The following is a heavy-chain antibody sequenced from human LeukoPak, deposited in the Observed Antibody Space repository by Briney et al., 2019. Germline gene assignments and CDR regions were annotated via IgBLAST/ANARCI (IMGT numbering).Heavy chain of an antibody. J-gene: IGHJ3*02. V-gene: IGHV3-21*01. Sequence: SGGSLRLSCAASGFTFSSYSMNWVRQAPGKGLEWVSSISSSSSYIYYADSVKGRFTISRDNAKNSLYLQMNSLRAEDTAVYYCARDRGFVSGYAYDAFDIWGQGTLVTVSS. CDR3: ARDRGFVSGYAYDAFDI. D-gene: IGHD5-12*01. CDR2: ISSSSSYI. CDR1: GFTFSSYS.